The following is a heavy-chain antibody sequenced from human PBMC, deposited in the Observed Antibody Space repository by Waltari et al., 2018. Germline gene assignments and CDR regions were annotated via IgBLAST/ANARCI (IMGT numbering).Heavy chain of an antibody. CDR3: ASAYPRGSITMIVEWYFDL. J-gene: IGHJ2*01. CDR1: GGTFSSYA. V-gene: IGHV1-69*01. Sequence: QVQLVQSGAEVKKPGSSVKVSCKASGGTFSSYAISWVRQAPGQGLEWMGGSIPIFGTANDAQKFQGRGTRTADESTSTAYMGLSSLRSEDTAVYYCASAYPRGSITMIVEWYFDLLGRGPLVTVSS. CDR2: SIPIFGTA. D-gene: IGHD3-22*01.